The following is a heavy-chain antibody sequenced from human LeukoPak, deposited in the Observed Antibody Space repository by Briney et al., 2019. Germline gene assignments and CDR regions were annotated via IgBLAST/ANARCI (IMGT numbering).Heavy chain of an antibody. CDR1: GGTFSSYA. CDR3: AQGKYDFVWGMYWSDP. Sequence: AASVKVSCKASGGTFSSYAISWVRQAPGQGLEWMGGIIPIFGTANYAQKFQGRVTITADKSTSTAYMELSSLRSEDTAVYYCAQGKYDFVWGMYWSDPWRQPTVVTVSS. J-gene: IGHJ5*02. D-gene: IGHD3-16*01. V-gene: IGHV1-69*06. CDR2: IIPIFGTA.